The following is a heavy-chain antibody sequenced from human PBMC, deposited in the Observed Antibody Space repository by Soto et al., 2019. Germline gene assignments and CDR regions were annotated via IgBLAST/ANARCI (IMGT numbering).Heavy chain of an antibody. Sequence: EVQLVESGGGSVQPGRSLRLSCAASGFTFDDYAMHWVRQAPGKGLEWVSGISWNSGSIGYADSVKGRFTISRDNAKNSLYLQMNSLRAEDTALYYCAKADYYDSSGYLDWGQGTLVTVSS. D-gene: IGHD3-22*01. CDR2: ISWNSGSI. CDR3: AKADYYDSSGYLD. CDR1: GFTFDDYA. J-gene: IGHJ4*02. V-gene: IGHV3-9*01.